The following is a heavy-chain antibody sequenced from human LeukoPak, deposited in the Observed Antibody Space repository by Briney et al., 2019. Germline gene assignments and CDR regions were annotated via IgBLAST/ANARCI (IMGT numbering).Heavy chain of an antibody. V-gene: IGHV4-39*01. J-gene: IGHJ5*02. D-gene: IGHD3-16*01. CDR3: ARPMGYVVYNWFDP. Sequence: SETLPLTCTVSGGSISSSSYYWGWIRQPPGKGLEWIGSIYYSGSTYYNPSLKSRVTISVDTSKNQFSLKLSSVTAADTAVYYCARPMGYVVYNWFDPWGQGTLVTVSS. CDR1: GGSISSSSYY. CDR2: IYYSGST.